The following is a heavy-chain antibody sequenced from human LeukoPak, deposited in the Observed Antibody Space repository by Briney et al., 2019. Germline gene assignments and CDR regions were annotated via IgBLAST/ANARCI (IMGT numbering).Heavy chain of an antibody. J-gene: IGHJ4*02. CDR2: IYYSGST. CDR3: ARAAGYGYSPFDY. Sequence: SQTLSLTCTVSGGSISSGDYYWSWIRQPPGKGLEWIGYIYYSGSTNYNPSLKSRVTISVDTSKNHFSLKLNSVTAADTAIYYCARAAGYGYSPFDYWGQGTLVTVSS. D-gene: IGHD5-18*01. V-gene: IGHV4-30-4*01. CDR1: GGSISSGDYY.